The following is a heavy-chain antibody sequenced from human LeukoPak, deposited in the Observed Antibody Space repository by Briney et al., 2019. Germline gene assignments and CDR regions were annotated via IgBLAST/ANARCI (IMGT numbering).Heavy chain of an antibody. CDR3: ATGLFSYYYGSGA. J-gene: IGHJ1*01. CDR1: GNIFTGYY. Sequence: ASVKVSCKASGNIFTGYYLHWVRQAPGQGLEWMGWINPNGGGPKYAPKFQGRVTMTRHTSINTVYMELSRLRSDDTAVYYCATGLFSYYYGSGAWGQGTLVTVSS. V-gene: IGHV1-2*02. CDR2: INPNGGGP. D-gene: IGHD3-10*01.